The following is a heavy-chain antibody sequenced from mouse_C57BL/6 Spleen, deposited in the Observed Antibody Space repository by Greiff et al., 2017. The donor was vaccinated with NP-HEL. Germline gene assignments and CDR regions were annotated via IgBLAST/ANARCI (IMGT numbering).Heavy chain of an antibody. Sequence: EVKLVESGGGLVQPKGSLKLSCAASGFSFNTYAMNWVRQAPGKGLEWVARIRSKSNNYATYYADSVKDRFTISRDDSESMLYLQMNNLKTEDTAMYYCVSFYYDYDFAMDYWGQGTSVTVSS. D-gene: IGHD2-4*01. CDR1: GFSFNTYA. CDR2: IRSKSNNYAT. CDR3: VSFYYDYDFAMDY. V-gene: IGHV10-1*01. J-gene: IGHJ4*01.